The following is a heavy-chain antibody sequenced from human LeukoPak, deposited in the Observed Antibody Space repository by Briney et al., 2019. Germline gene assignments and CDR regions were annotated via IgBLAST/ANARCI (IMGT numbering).Heavy chain of an antibody. CDR3: ARYEPAATNAFDI. CDR2: IYYSGSI. V-gene: IGHV4-28*05. J-gene: IGHJ3*02. Sequence: SDTLSLTCAVSGYSISSSNWWGWIRQPPGKGLEWIGYIYYSGSIYYNPSLKSRVTMSVDTSKNQFSLKLSSVTAVDTAVYYRARYEPAATNAFDIWGQGTMVTVSS. D-gene: IGHD2-2*01. CDR1: GYSISSSNW.